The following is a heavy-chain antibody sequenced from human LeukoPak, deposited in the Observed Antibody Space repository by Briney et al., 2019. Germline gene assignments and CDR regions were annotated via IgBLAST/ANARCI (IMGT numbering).Heavy chain of an antibody. J-gene: IGHJ4*02. V-gene: IGHV1-2*02. D-gene: IGHD6-6*01. Sequence: ASVKVSCKASGYTFTGYYMHWVRRAPGQGLEWMGWINPNSGGTNYAQKFQGRVTMTRDKSISTAYMQLSRLRSDDTAVYYCARYSSSTLDHWGQGTLVTVSS. CDR2: INPNSGGT. CDR1: GYTFTGYY. CDR3: ARYSSSTLDH.